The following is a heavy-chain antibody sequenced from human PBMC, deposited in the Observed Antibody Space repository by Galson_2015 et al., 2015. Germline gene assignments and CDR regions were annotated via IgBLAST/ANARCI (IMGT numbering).Heavy chain of an antibody. V-gene: IGHV1-2*06. CDR2: LYTDSGDA. Sequence: SVKVSCKASGYTFTAYYLHWVRQAPGQGLEWLGRLYTDSGDADYAPKFEGRVTLTRDTSLATAYMQLVDLKTDDTAIYFCARGLAAIDSCGQGTLLTVSS. D-gene: IGHD6-19*01. CDR3: ARGLAAIDS. CDR1: GYTFTAYY. J-gene: IGHJ4*02.